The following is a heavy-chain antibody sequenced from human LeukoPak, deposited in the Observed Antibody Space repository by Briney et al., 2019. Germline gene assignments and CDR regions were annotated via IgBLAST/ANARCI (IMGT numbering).Heavy chain of an antibody. V-gene: IGHV3-30*02. CDR2: IRYDGIKK. D-gene: IGHD5-18*01. Sequence: HPGGSLRLSCAASGFTFSSYGMHWVRQAPGKGLEWVAFIRYDGIKKYYADSVKGRFTISRDNSKNTLYLQMNSLRAEDTAVYYCAKDKYSPFDYWGQGTLVTVSS. J-gene: IGHJ4*02. CDR1: GFTFSSYG. CDR3: AKDKYSPFDY.